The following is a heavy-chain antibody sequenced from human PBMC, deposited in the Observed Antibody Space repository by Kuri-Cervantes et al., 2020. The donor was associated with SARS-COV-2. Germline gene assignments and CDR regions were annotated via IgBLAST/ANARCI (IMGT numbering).Heavy chain of an antibody. CDR2: ISYDGSNK. J-gene: IGHJ6*03. CDR1: FTFDDYT. D-gene: IGHD2/OR15-2a*01. V-gene: IGHV3-30-3*01. CDR3: ARDFSPYYYYMDV. Sequence: FTFDDYTMHWVRQAPGKGLEWVAVISYDGSNKYYADSVKGRFTISRDNSKNTLYLQMNSLRAEDTAVYYCARDFSPYYYYMDVWGKGTTVTVSS.